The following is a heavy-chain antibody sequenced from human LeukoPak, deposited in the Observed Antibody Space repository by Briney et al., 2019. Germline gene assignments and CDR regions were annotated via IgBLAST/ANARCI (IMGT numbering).Heavy chain of an antibody. D-gene: IGHD2/OR15-2a*01. CDR1: GGSISSYY. J-gene: IGHJ6*03. CDR2: IYYSGST. CDR3: ARAFGYYYMDV. Sequence: PSETLSLTCTVSGGSISSYYWSWIRQPPGKGLEWIGYIYYSGSTNYNPSLKSRVTISVDTSKNQFSLKLTSVTAADTAVYYCARAFGYYYMDVWGKGTTVTVSS. V-gene: IGHV4-59*01.